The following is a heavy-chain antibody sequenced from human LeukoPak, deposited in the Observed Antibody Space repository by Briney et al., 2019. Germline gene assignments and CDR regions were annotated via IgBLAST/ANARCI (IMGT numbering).Heavy chain of an antibody. J-gene: IGHJ4*02. CDR1: GYSISSGYY. CDR2: IYHSGST. CDR3: ARVFSVAGTFDY. Sequence: SETLSLTCTVSGYSISSGYYWGWIRQPPGKGLEWIGSIYHSGSTYYNPSLKSRVTISVDTSKNQFSLKLSSVTAADTAVYYCARVFSVAGTFDYWGQGTLVTVSS. V-gene: IGHV4-38-2*02. D-gene: IGHD6-19*01.